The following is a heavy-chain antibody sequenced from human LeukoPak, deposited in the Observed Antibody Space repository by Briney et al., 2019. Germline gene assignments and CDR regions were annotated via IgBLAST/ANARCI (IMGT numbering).Heavy chain of an antibody. CDR3: ARDKLLLWFGEPDRGFDY. D-gene: IGHD3-10*01. J-gene: IGHJ4*02. CDR2: INPNSGGT. CDR1: GYTFTGYY. V-gene: IGHV1-2*02. Sequence: GASVKVSCKASGYTFTGYYMHWVRQAPGQGLEWMGWINPNSGGTNYAQKFQGRVTMTRDTSISTAYMELSRLRSDDTAVYYWARDKLLLWFGEPDRGFDYWGQGTLVTVSS.